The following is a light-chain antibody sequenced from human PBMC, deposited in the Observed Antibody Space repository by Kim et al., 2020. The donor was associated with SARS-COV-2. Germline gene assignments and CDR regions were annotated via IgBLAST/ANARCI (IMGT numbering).Light chain of an antibody. CDR2: GKN. V-gene: IGLV3-19*01. CDR1: SLRSYY. J-gene: IGLJ2*01. CDR3: KSRDSSGKVV. Sequence: SSELTQDPAVSVALGQTVRITCQGDSLRSYYASWYQQKPGQAPLLVIYGKNNRPSGIPDRFSGSSSGNTASLTITGAQAEDEADYYCKSRDSSGKVVFGGGTQVTVL.